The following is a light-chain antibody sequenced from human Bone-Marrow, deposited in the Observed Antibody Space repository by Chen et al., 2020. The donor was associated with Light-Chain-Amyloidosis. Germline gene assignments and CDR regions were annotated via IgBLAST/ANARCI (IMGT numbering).Light chain of an antibody. V-gene: IGLV8-61*01. CDR2: STN. CDR3: VLYVGSGIWV. J-gene: IGLJ3*02. Sequence: QTVVTHEPSFSVSPGGTVTLTCALSSGSVSTNYYPAWYQQTPGQAPRTLIYSTNTRSSGVPDRFSGSILGNKAALTITGAQADDESDYYCVLYVGSGIWVFGGGTKLTVL. CDR1: SGSVSTNYY.